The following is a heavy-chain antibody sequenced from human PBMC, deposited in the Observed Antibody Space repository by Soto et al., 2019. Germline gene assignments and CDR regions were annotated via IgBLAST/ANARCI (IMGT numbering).Heavy chain of an antibody. CDR3: ASHTNSWYYFDH. Sequence: EVQLVQSGAEVKKPGESMNICCKAFRYSFTDYWIGWVRQMPGKGLEWMGFIYPGDSDTRYSPSFQGQVTISADKSISTAYLQWSSLKASDSAIYFCASHTNSWYYFDHWGQGTVVTVSS. CDR2: IYPGDSDT. V-gene: IGHV5-51*01. D-gene: IGHD6-13*01. CDR1: RYSFTDYW. J-gene: IGHJ4*02.